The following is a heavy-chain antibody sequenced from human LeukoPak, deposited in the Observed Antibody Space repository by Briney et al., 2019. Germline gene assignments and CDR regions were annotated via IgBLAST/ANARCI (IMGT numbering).Heavy chain of an antibody. V-gene: IGHV3-33*01. CDR2: TWYDGSKT. Sequence: GGSLRLSCAASGFTFSSYGLHWVRQAPGKGLEWVAVTWYDGSKTYYADSVKGRFTISKDNPKNTLYLQMNSLRAEDTAVYYCARDRGEMATDYWGQGTLVTVPS. D-gene: IGHD5-24*01. CDR3: ARDRGEMATDY. CDR1: GFTFSSYG. J-gene: IGHJ4*02.